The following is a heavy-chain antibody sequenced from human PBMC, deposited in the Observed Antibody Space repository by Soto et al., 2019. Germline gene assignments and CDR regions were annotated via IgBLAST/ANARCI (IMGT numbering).Heavy chain of an antibody. CDR1: GYTFTSYG. D-gene: IGHD1-26*01. J-gene: IGHJ2*01. V-gene: IGHV1-18*04. Sequence: QVQLVQSGAEVKKPGASVKVSCKASGYTFTSYGISWVRQAPGQGLEWMGWISAYNGNTNYAQKLQGRVTMTTDTATSTAYRELRSLSSDDTAVYSCARDLHDLKVGATPGGGGHWDFDLWGRGTLVTVSS. CDR2: ISAYNGNT. CDR3: ARDLHDLKVGATPGGGGHWDFDL.